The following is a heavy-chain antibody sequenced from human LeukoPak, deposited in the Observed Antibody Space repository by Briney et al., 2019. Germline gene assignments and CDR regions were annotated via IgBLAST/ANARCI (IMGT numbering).Heavy chain of an antibody. J-gene: IGHJ3*02. Sequence: GGSLRLSCAASGFTLSSYWMSWVRQAPGKGLEWVANIKQDGSEKYYVDSVKGRFTISRDHAKNSLYLQMNSLRAEDTAVYYCAREYSSSWYDAFDIWGQGTMVTVSS. CDR2: IKQDGSEK. CDR3: AREYSSSWYDAFDI. V-gene: IGHV3-7*01. CDR1: GFTLSSYW. D-gene: IGHD6-13*01.